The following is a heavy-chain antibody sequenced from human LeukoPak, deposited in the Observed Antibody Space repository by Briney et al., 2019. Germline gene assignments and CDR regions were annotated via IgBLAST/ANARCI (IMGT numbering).Heavy chain of an antibody. J-gene: IGHJ4*02. CDR3: AREAYGSGTYYNVEFDY. CDR1: GLTFSTYG. Sequence: GGSLRLSCAASGLTFSTYGIHWVRQAPGKGLEWVAVIWYDGSKKYYADSVRGRFTISRDNSKNTLYLQMNSLRADDTAVYYCAREAYGSGTYYNVEFDYWGQGTLVTVSS. CDR2: IWYDGSKK. V-gene: IGHV3-33*01. D-gene: IGHD3-10*01.